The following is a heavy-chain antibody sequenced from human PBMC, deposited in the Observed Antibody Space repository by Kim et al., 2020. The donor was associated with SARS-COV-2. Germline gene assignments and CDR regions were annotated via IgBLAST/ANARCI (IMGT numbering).Heavy chain of an antibody. D-gene: IGHD3-22*01. Sequence: ASGKGRFTIARANAKNSLYLQMNSLRAEDTAVYYCARDNYDSSGPGWFDPWGQGTLVTVSS. J-gene: IGHJ5*02. CDR3: ARDNYDSSGPGWFDP. V-gene: IGHV3-21*01.